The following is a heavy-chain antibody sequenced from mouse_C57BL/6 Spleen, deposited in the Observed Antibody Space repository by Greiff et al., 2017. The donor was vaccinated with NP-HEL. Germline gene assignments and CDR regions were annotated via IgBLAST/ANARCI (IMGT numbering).Heavy chain of an antibody. CDR2: IYWDDDK. J-gene: IGHJ4*01. CDR1: GFSLSTSGMG. D-gene: IGHD2-4*01. V-gene: IGHV8-12*01. CDR3: ASIQASYYYDGDYAMDY. Sequence: QVTLKVSGPGILQSSQTLSLTCSFSGFSLSTSGMGVSWIRQPSGKGLEWLAHIYWDDDKRYNPSLKSRLTISKDTSRNQVFLKITSVDTADTATYYCASIQASYYYDGDYAMDYWGQGTSVTVSS.